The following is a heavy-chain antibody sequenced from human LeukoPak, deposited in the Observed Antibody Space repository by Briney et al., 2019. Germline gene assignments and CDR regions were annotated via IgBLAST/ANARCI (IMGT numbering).Heavy chain of an antibody. V-gene: IGHV5-51*01. CDR3: ARRYSNLVFFDY. D-gene: IGHD6-13*01. J-gene: IGHJ4*02. Sequence: HGESLKISCKGSGYSFTNYWIGWVRQMPGRGLEWMGLIYPGDSDTRYSPSFQGQVTISADKSTSTAYLQWNSLKASDTAMYYCARRYSNLVFFDYWGQGTLVTVSS. CDR2: IYPGDSDT. CDR1: GYSFTNYW.